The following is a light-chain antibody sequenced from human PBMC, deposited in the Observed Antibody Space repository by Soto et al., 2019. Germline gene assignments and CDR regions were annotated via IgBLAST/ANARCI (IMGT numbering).Light chain of an antibody. J-gene: IGLJ3*02. Sequence: QPVLTQSPSASASLGASVKLTCTLSSGHSSYAIAWHQQQPEKGPRYLMKLNSDGSHSKGDGIPDRFSGSSSGAERYLTIPSLQSEDEADYYCQTWGTGIRVFGGGTKLTVL. V-gene: IGLV4-69*01. CDR3: QTWGTGIRV. CDR1: SGHSSYA. CDR2: LNSDGSH.